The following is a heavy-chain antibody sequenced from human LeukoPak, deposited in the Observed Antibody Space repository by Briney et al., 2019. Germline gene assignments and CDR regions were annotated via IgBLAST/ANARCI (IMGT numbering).Heavy chain of an antibody. D-gene: IGHD3-10*01. V-gene: IGHV3-23*01. CDR2: ISGSGGST. CDR1: GFSISTKY. CDR3: AKENYGSGADY. Sequence: GGSLRLSCAVSGFSISTKYMSWVRQAPGKGLEWVSAISGSGGSTYYADSVKGRFTISRDNSKNTLYLQMNSLRAEDTAVYYCAKENYGSGADYWGQGTLVTVSS. J-gene: IGHJ4*02.